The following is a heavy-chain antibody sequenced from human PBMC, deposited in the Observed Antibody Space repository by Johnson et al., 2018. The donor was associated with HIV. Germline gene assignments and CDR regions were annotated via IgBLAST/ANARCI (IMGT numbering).Heavy chain of an antibody. V-gene: IGHV3-7*02. CDR3: ARPRVAVLPAGAFDI. CDR2: IKQDESEK. Sequence: VQLVESGGGLVQPGWSLRLSCAASGFTFSSYGMHWVRQAPGKGLEWVANIKQDESEKYYVDSVKGRFTISRDNSKNILYLQMKSLRVEDTGIYYCARPRVAVLPAGAFDIWGPGTMVTVSS. J-gene: IGHJ3*02. D-gene: IGHD2-2*01. CDR1: GFTFSSYG.